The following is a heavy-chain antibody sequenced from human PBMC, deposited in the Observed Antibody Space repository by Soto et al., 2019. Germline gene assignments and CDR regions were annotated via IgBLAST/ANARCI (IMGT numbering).Heavy chain of an antibody. D-gene: IGHD1-26*01. CDR3: ARYSGSYFYY. V-gene: IGHV4-31*03. J-gene: IGHJ4*02. CDR1: GGSISSGGYY. CDR2: IYYSGST. Sequence: PSETLSLTCTVSGGSISSGGYYWTWIRQHPGKGLEWIGYIYYSGSTSYHPSLKSRVTISVDTSKNQFSLKLRSVTAADTAVYYCARYSGSYFYYWGQGTLVTVSS.